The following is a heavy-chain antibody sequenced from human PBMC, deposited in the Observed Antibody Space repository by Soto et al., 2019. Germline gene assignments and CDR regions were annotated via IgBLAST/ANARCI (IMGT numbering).Heavy chain of an antibody. CDR2: IYHSGST. CDR1: SGSISSNNW. V-gene: IGHV4-4*02. CDR3: ASVLRDYYYYTMDV. J-gene: IGHJ6*03. Sequence: QVQLQESGPGLVKPSGTLSLTCAVSSGSISSNNWWSWVRQPPGKGLEWIGEIYHSGSTNYSPSFKSRVAISVDKSKDHFSLKLSSVTAADTAVYYCASVLRDYYYYTMDVWGKGTTVTVSS.